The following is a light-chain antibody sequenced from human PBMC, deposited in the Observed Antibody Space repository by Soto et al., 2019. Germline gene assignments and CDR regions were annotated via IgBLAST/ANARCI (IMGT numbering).Light chain of an antibody. Sequence: DIQMTQSPSSLSAFVGDRVTITCRASQGIYNSLAWYQQRPGKVPKLLIYAASTLQSGVPSRFSGSGSGTDFTLRISSLQPEDVATYYCQRYDIAPWTFGQGTKVEIK. CDR1: QGIYNS. J-gene: IGKJ1*01. CDR3: QRYDIAPWT. CDR2: AAS. V-gene: IGKV1-27*01.